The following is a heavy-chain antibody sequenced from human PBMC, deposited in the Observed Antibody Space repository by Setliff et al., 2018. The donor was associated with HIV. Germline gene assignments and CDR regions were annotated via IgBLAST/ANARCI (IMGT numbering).Heavy chain of an antibody. CDR3: ARGLPYYYDSSGYYYFDY. CDR1: GGSISSYF. J-gene: IGHJ4*02. V-gene: IGHV4-59*12. D-gene: IGHD3-22*01. CDR2: IYHSGST. Sequence: PSETLSLTCTVSGGSISSYFWSWIRQPPGKGLEWVGYIYHSGSTFYNPSLKSRVTISVDTSKNQFSLKLSSVTAADTAVYYCARGLPYYYDSSGYYYFDYWGQGTLVTVS.